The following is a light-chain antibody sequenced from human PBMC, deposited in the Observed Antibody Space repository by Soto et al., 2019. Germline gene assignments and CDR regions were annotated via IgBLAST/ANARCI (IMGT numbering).Light chain of an antibody. V-gene: IGKV3-15*01. CDR1: QSVGSN. CDR3: QHYNNWPLT. J-gene: IGKJ3*01. CDR2: GAS. Sequence: ERVMTQSPATLSVSPGERITLSCRASQSVGSNLAWYQQKPGQAPRLLIYGASTRATGIPARFSGSGSGTEFTLTISSLQSEDFAVYYCQHYNNWPLTFGPGTKVDIK.